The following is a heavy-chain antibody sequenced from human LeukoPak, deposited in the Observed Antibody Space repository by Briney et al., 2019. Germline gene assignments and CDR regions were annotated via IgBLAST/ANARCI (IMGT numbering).Heavy chain of an antibody. J-gene: IGHJ4*02. V-gene: IGHV4-4*07. CDR3: ARLGLRYWDFDY. CDR2: IYTSGST. D-gene: IGHD2-8*02. CDR1: GGSINNYY. Sequence: PSETLSLTCTVSGGSINNYYWSWIRQPAGKGLEWIGRIYTSGSTNYNPSLKSRVTMSVDTSKNQFSLKLSSVTAADTAVYYCARLGLRYWDFDYWGQGTLVTVSS.